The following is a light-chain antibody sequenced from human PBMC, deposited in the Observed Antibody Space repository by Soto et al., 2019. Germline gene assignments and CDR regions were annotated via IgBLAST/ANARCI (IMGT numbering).Light chain of an antibody. V-gene: IGKV3-15*01. CDR1: QSVSSN. CDR2: GAS. Sequence: EIVMTQSPATLSVSPGERATLSCRASQSVSSNLAWYQQKPGQAPRLLIYGASTRTTGIPARFSGSGSGTEFTLTISSLQSEDFAVYYCQQYNNWPPSWGFGQGPRWIS. CDR3: QQYNNWPPSWG. J-gene: IGKJ1*01.